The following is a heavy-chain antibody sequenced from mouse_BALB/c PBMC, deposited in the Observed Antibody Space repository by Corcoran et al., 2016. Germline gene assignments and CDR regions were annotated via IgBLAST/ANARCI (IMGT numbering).Heavy chain of an antibody. V-gene: IGHV1S136*01. J-gene: IGHJ4*01. CDR2: INPYNDGT. Sequence: EVQLQQSGPELVKPGASVKMSCKASGYTFTSYDMHWVKQKPGQGLEWIGYINPYNDGTKYNEKFNGKATLTSDKSSSTAYMELSSLTSEDSAVYFCARVKDWYSYSYAMDYWGQGTSVTVSS. CDR3: ARVKDWYSYSYAMDY. D-gene: IGHD1-1*02. CDR1: GYTFTSYD.